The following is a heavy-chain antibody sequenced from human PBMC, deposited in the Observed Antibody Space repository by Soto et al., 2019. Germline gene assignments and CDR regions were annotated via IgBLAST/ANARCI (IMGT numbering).Heavy chain of an antibody. D-gene: IGHD3-10*01. V-gene: IGHV4-34*01. CDR2: INHSGST. Sequence: QVQLQQWGAGLLKPSETLSLTCAVYGGSFSGYYWSWIRQPPGKGLEWIGEINHSGSTNYNPSLKSRAPISVDTSKNHFALRLSSVTAGDRAVYYWARRPRRTMVGGYAFDIWGQGTMVPVSS. CDR1: GGSFSGYY. CDR3: ARRPRRTMVGGYAFDI. J-gene: IGHJ3*02.